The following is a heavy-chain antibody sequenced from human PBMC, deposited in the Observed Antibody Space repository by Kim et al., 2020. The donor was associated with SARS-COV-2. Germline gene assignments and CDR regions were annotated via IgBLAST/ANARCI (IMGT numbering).Heavy chain of an antibody. CDR1: GFTFDDYG. CDR3: ARDGGSGYPLGAFDI. CDR2: INWNGGST. V-gene: IGHV3-20*04. Sequence: GGSLRLSCAASGFTFDDYGMSWVRQAPGKGLEWVSGINWNGGSTGYADSVKGRFTISRDNAKNSLYLQMNSLRAEDTALYYCARDGGSGYPLGAFDIWGQGTMVTVSS. J-gene: IGHJ3*02. D-gene: IGHD3-22*01.